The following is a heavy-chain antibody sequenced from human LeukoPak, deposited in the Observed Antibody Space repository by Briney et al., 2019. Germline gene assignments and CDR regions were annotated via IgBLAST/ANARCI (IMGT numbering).Heavy chain of an antibody. CDR2: ITHSGGT. D-gene: IGHD6-19*01. CDR1: GGAFSAYY. Sequence: SETLSLTCAVSGGAFSAYYWTWIRRPPGKGLEWIGEITHSGGTNHNPSLRSRVTLSVDTFNHQFSLNLNSVTAADTAVYYCARGLRSSGYNVWGKGTTVTASS. V-gene: IGHV4-34*01. J-gene: IGHJ6*03. CDR3: ARGLRSSGYNV.